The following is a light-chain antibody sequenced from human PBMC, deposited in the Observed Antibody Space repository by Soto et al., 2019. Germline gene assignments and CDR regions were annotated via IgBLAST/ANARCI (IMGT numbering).Light chain of an antibody. CDR3: KQLNTLPFT. J-gene: IGKJ5*01. Sequence: DIQLTQSPSLLSASVGDRVTITCRASHDISTYLAWYQQKPGKAHKLMIYEAYTLQSGVPSRFSGSGSGTEFTLTIRGLLPEDFATYHCKQLNTLPFTFGQGTRLEIK. V-gene: IGKV1-9*01. CDR1: HDISTY. CDR2: EAY.